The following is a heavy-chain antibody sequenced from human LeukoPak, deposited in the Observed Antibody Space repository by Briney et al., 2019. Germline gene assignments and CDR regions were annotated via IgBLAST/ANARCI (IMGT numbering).Heavy chain of an antibody. CDR1: GGSISSSSYY. J-gene: IGHJ4*02. Sequence: SETLSLTCTVSGGSISSSSYYWGWIRQPPGKGLEWIGSIYYSGSTYYNPSLKSRVTISVDTSKNQFSLKLSSVAAADTAVYYCIHYSSGYDSDYWGQGTLVTVS. D-gene: IGHD5-12*01. CDR2: IYYSGST. CDR3: IHYSSGYDSDY. V-gene: IGHV4-39*01.